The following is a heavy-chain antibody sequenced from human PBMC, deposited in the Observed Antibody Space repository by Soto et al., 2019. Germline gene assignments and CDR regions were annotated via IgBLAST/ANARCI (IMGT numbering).Heavy chain of an antibody. CDR2: MNTYNGGT. CDR3: ARDPGAARGFDP. J-gene: IGHJ5*02. V-gene: IGHV1-18*01. Sequence: QVQLVQSGAEVKKPGASVKVSCTASGYVFTIYGISWVRQAPGQGLEWMGWMNTYNGGTNYAPTVQGRVTMTTDTSTSTAYMELRSLRSDDTAVYYWARDPGAARGFDPWGQGTLVTVSS. D-gene: IGHD3-10*01. CDR1: GYVFTIYG.